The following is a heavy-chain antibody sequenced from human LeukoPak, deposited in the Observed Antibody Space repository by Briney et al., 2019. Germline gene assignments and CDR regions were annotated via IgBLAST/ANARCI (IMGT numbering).Heavy chain of an antibody. D-gene: IGHD5-12*01. Sequence: ASVKVSCKASGYSFTAFYIHWVRQAPGQGLEWMGWIHPRSGETNYAYKFRGRVTMTRDTSISTTYMDLGSLGSEDTAVYYCARDLCSGHEGNAFDIWGQGTMVTVSS. CDR2: IHPRSGET. CDR1: GYSFTAFY. J-gene: IGHJ3*02. V-gene: IGHV1-2*02. CDR3: ARDLCSGHEGNAFDI.